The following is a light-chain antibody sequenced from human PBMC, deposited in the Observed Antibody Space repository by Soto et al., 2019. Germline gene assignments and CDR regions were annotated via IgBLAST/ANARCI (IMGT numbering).Light chain of an antibody. V-gene: IGLV2-14*03. J-gene: IGLJ1*01. Sequence: QSVLTQPASVSGSPGQSISIPCTGTSSDIGAFNFVSWYQQHPGKAPKVLIYGVTNRPSGVDYRFSGSKSGNTASLIISVLRPEDEADYYCSSLTSASPRIFGTGTKLTVL. CDR1: SSDIGAFNF. CDR3: SSLTSASPRI. CDR2: GVT.